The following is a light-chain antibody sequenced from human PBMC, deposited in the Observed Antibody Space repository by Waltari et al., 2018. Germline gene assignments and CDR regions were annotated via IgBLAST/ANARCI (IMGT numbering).Light chain of an antibody. J-gene: IGKJ4*01. CDR3: QHFHSYPLT. CDR1: QGIRSF. V-gene: IGKV1-9*01. CDR2: PAS. Sequence: DIQLTQSPPFLSASVGDSVPITCRASQGIRSFLAWYQQKPGRAPKLLIYPASTLQSGVPSRFSGSGSGTDFTLTISSLQPEDFATYYCQHFHSYPLTFGGGTKVEIK.